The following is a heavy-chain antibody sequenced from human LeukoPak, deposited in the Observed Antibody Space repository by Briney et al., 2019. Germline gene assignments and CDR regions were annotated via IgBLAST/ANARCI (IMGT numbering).Heavy chain of an antibody. Sequence: GGSLRLSCAASGFTFSSYAMHWVRQAPGKGLEWVAVISYDGSNKYYADSVKGRFTISRENSKNTLYLQMNSLRAEDTAVYYCARGDAAAPQIYDYWGQGTLVTVSS. CDR2: ISYDGSNK. CDR3: ARGDAAAPQIYDY. CDR1: GFTFSSYA. D-gene: IGHD6-13*01. J-gene: IGHJ4*02. V-gene: IGHV3-30-3*01.